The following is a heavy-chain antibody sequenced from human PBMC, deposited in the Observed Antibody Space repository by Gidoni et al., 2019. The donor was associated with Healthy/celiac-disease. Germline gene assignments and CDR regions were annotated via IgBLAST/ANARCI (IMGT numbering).Heavy chain of an antibody. J-gene: IGHJ3*02. D-gene: IGHD3-22*01. CDR1: GFTFSSYA. V-gene: IGHV3-23*01. CDR2: ISGSGGST. Sequence: EVQLLESGGGLVQPGGSLRLSCAASGFTFSSYAMSWVRQAPGKGLEWVSAISGSGGSTYYADSVKGRFTISRDNSKNTLYLQMNSLRAEDTAVYYCANPGSYDSNAFDIWGQGTMVTVSS. CDR3: ANPGSYDSNAFDI.